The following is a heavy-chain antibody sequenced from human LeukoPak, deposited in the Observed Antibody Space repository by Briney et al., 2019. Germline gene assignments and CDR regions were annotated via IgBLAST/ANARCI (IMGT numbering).Heavy chain of an antibody. D-gene: IGHD6-19*01. CDR1: GFSISRGYY. Sequence: PSETLSLTCAVLGFSISRGYYLGWIRQPPGKGLEWIGNIYHTGNTYFNPSLGSRVTISVYTSKNQISLRLASVTVADTAIYYCAIVPQYRSFDSWGQGTLVSVSS. CDR2: IYHTGNT. V-gene: IGHV4-38-2*01. CDR3: AIVPQYRSFDS. J-gene: IGHJ4*02.